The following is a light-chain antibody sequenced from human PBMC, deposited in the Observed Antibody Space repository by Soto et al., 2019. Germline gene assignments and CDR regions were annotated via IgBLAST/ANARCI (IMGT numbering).Light chain of an antibody. CDR2: GAS. CDR1: QTIGTY. J-gene: IGKJ5*01. V-gene: IGKV1-39*01. Sequence: DIQVTQSPSSLSASVGDRVTISCRASQTIGTYLNWYQQSPGKAPKLLIYGASTLQSGVPSRFSGSGSGTDFTLTISSLQPEDFAVYYCQQSYSVITFGQGTRLEIK. CDR3: QQSYSVIT.